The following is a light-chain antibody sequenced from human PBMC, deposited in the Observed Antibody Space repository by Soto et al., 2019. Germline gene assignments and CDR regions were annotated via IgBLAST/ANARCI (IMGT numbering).Light chain of an antibody. CDR3: AAWDDSLSGGV. V-gene: IGLV1-47*01. Sequence: QSVLTQPPSASGTPGQRVTISCSGSSSNIGSNYVYWYQQLPGTAPKLLINRNNQRPSGVPDRFSGSKSGTSASLAISGLRSEDEADYYCAAWDDSLSGGVFGGGTKLTVL. CDR1: SSNIGSNY. J-gene: IGLJ2*01. CDR2: RNN.